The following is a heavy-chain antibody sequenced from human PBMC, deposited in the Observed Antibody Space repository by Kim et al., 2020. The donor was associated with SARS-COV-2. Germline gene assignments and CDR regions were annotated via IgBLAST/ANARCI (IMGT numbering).Heavy chain of an antibody. V-gene: IGHV4-61*02. Sequence: SETLSLTCTVSGGSISSGSYYWSWIRQPAGKGLEWIGRIYTSGSTNYNPSLKSRVTISVDTSKNQFSLKLSSVTAADTAVYYCARGRVVPAAIGLATNNWFDPWGQGTLVTVSS. J-gene: IGHJ5*02. CDR3: ARGRVVPAAIGLATNNWFDP. CDR1: GGSISSGSYY. CDR2: IYTSGST. D-gene: IGHD2-2*02.